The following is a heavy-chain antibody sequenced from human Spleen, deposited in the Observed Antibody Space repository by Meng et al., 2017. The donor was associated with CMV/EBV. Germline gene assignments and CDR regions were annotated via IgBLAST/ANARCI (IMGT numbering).Heavy chain of an antibody. CDR2: ISAYNGNT. CDR1: GYTFPSYG. V-gene: IGHV1-18*01. J-gene: IGHJ5*02. Sequence: QVPSAESGTEVNKPGPSVKVSCKSSGYTFPSYGISWVRQAPGQGLEWMGWISAYNGNTNYAQKLQGRVTMTTDTSTSTAYMELRSLRSDDTAVYYCARDSSGWFDPWGQGTLVTVSS. CDR3: ARDSSGWFDP. D-gene: IGHD6-19*01.